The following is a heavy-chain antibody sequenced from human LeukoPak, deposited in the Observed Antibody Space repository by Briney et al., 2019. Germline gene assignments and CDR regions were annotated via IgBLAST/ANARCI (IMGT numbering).Heavy chain of an antibody. Sequence: KASETLSLTCFVSTLSISRDSYWGWIRQPPGKGLEWVGSISHSGNTYYNPSLKSRVTISVDPSKNHFSLKLTSVTAADTAVYYCARGNYYGLGVDTFDIWGQGTMVTVSS. V-gene: IGHV4-38-2*02. CDR1: TLSISRDSY. J-gene: IGHJ3*02. CDR2: ISHSGNT. CDR3: ARGNYYGLGVDTFDI. D-gene: IGHD3-10*01.